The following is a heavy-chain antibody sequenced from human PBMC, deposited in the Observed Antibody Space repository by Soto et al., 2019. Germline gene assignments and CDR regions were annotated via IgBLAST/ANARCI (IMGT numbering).Heavy chain of an antibody. CDR2: IWYDGSNK. CDR1: GFTFSSYG. Sequence: QVQLVESGGGVVQPGRSLRLSCAASGFTFSSYGMHWVRQAPGKGLEWVAVIWYDGSNKYYADSVKGRFTISRDNSKNPMYRQMNSLRAEETAVYYCARGEYGDYVREYYCMDVWGQGTTVTVSS. V-gene: IGHV3-33*01. J-gene: IGHJ6*02. D-gene: IGHD4-17*01. CDR3: ARGEYGDYVREYYCMDV.